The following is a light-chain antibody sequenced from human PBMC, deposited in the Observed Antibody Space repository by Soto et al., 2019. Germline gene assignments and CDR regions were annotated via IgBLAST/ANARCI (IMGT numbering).Light chain of an antibody. CDR3: QQYGSSPSVT. CDR1: QSVSSSY. Sequence: EIVSTQSPGTLSLSPGERTTLSCRASQSVSSSYLAWYQQKPGQAPRLLIYGASSRATGIPDRFSGSGSGTDFTLTISRLESEDFAVYYCQQYGSSPSVTFGPGTKLDIK. J-gene: IGKJ3*01. CDR2: GAS. V-gene: IGKV3-20*01.